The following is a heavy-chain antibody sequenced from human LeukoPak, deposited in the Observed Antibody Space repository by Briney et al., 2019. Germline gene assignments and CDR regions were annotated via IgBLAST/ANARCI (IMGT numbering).Heavy chain of an antibody. Sequence: GGSLRLSCAASGFTFSSYAMSWVRQAPGKGLEWVSAISGSGGSTYYADSVKGRFTISRGNSKNTLYLQMNSLRAEDTAVYYCAKDGDIVVVPAAINPFWGQGTMVTVSS. V-gene: IGHV3-23*01. D-gene: IGHD2-2*02. J-gene: IGHJ3*01. CDR3: AKDGDIVVVPAAINPF. CDR2: ISGSGGST. CDR1: GFTFSSYA.